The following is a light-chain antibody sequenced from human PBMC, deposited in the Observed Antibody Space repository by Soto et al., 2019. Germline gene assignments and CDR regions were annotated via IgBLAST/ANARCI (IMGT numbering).Light chain of an antibody. J-gene: IGKJ1*01. CDR3: QQYGSSPQT. CDR1: QSVSSTY. Sequence: EIVLTQSPGTLSLSPGERATLSCRASQSVSSTYLAWYQQKPGQAPSLLIYGASTRATGIPDRFSGSGSGTDFTLTINRLEPEDFAVYYCQQYGSSPQTFDQGTKVDMK. V-gene: IGKV3-20*01. CDR2: GAS.